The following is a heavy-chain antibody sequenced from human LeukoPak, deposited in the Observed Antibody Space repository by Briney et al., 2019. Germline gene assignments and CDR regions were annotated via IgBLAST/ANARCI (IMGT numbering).Heavy chain of an antibody. CDR3: ARNYYDSSAYYYFDY. V-gene: IGHV3-66*01. D-gene: IGHD3-22*01. J-gene: IGHJ4*02. Sequence: GGSLRLSCAASGFTFSSSYMNWVRQAPGKGLEWVSLIYSGGGTYYSDSAKGRFTTSTDNSKNTLYLQMNRLRAEDTAVYYCARNYYDSSAYYYFDYWGQGTLVTVSS. CDR1: GFTFSSSY. CDR2: IYSGGGT.